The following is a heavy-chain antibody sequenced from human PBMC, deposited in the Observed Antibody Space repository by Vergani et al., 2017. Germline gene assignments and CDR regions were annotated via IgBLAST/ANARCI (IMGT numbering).Heavy chain of an antibody. CDR3: AGHRGSKTGTTFYMDV. CDR2: IIPIFGTA. J-gene: IGHJ6*03. CDR1: GGTFSSYA. Sequence: QVQLVQSGAEVKKPGSSVKVSCKASGGTFSSYAISWVRQAPGQGLEWMGGIIPIFGTANYAQKFQGRVTITADESTSTAYMELSSLRSEDTAVYYCAGHRGSKTGTTFYMDVWGKGTTVTVSS. D-gene: IGHD1-7*01. V-gene: IGHV1-69*01.